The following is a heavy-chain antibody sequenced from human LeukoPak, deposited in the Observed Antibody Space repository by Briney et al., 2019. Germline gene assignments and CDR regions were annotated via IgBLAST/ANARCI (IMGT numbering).Heavy chain of an antibody. CDR1: GYSSNSGYY. Sequence: SETLSLTCDVSGYSSNSGYYWAWIRQPPGKGLEWIGSIYHSGNTYQSPSLKSRVTISLDTSKNQFSLNLHSVTAADTAVYYCARSYSLYYGPYMDVWGKGTTIIVSS. V-gene: IGHV4-38-2*01. CDR3: ARSYSLYYGPYMDV. CDR2: IYHSGNT. J-gene: IGHJ6*03. D-gene: IGHD3-10*01.